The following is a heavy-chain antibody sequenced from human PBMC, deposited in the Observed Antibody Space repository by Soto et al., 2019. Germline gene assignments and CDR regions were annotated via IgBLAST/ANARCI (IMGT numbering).Heavy chain of an antibody. J-gene: IGHJ6*02. V-gene: IGHV1-18*01. D-gene: IGHD3-22*01. CDR3: ARVVIVVVPYYFYYGMDV. CDR1: GYTFTSYG. Sequence: ASVKVSCKASGYTFTSYGISWVRQAPGQGLEWMGWISAYNGNTNYAQKLQGRVTMTTDTSTSTAYMELRSLRSDDTAVYYCARVVIVVVPYYFYYGMDVWGQGTTVTVSS. CDR2: ISAYNGNT.